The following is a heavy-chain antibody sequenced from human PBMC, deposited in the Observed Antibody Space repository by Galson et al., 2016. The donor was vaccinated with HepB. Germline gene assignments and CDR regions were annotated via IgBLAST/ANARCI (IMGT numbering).Heavy chain of an antibody. CDR1: GASISDYY. V-gene: IGHV4-59*01. Sequence: SETLSLTCTVSGASISDYYWTWIRQPPGKGLQWIGNIYYSGNTNYNPSLKSRVTISVDTSKSQFSLKLTSVTAADTAVNYCARDTPSDVWGSEGYFDYWGHGTLVTVSS. J-gene: IGHJ4*01. D-gene: IGHD3-16*01. CDR3: ARDTPSDVWGSEGYFDY. CDR2: IYYSGNT.